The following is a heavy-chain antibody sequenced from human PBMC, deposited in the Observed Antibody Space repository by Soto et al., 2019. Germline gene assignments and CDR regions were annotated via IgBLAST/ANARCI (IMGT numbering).Heavy chain of an antibody. CDR1: GFIFSSYA. V-gene: IGHV3-74*01. CDR3: ASFRD. D-gene: IGHD3-10*01. CDR2: INSDGSST. J-gene: IGHJ4*02. Sequence: GGSLSLSCSVSGFIFSSYAMHWVRQAPGKGLVWVSRINSDGSSTSYADSVKGRFTISRDNAKNTLYLQMNSLRAEDTAVYYCASFRDWGQGTLVTVSS.